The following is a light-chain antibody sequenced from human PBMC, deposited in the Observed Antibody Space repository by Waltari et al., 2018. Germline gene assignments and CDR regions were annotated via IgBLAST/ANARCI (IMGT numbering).Light chain of an antibody. CDR2: HDV. J-gene: IGLJ2*01. CDR1: KLRDKY. Sequence: SYVLNQPPSVSVSPGQTASITCSGEKLRDKYASWYQQKAGQPPVLIIYHDVERPSSIPDRVSASNSGTTATLTISGTQALDEADYYCQAWDGNTVIFGGGTRLTVL. V-gene: IGLV3-1*01. CDR3: QAWDGNTVI.